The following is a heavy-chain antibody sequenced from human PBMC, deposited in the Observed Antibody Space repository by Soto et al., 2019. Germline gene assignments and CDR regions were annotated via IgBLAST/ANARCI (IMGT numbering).Heavy chain of an antibody. J-gene: IGHJ4*02. CDR2: IYHSGST. CDR3: ARVGGSYHVFDY. Sequence: PSETLSLTCAVSGGSISSGGYSWSWIRQPPGKGLEWIGYIYHSGSTYYNPSLKSRVTISVDRSKNQFSLKLSSVTAADTAAYYCARVGGSYHVFDYWGQGTLVTVSS. V-gene: IGHV4-30-2*01. CDR1: GGSISSGGYS. D-gene: IGHD1-26*01.